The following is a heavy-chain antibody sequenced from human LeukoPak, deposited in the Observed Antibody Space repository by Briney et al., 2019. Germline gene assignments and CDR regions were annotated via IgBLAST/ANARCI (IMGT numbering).Heavy chain of an antibody. CDR2: IKQDGSEK. J-gene: IGHJ4*02. CDR1: GFIFSSYW. V-gene: IGHV3-7*01. D-gene: IGHD3-3*01. CDR3: ARLREIPVFGVVTKSTSYFDY. Sequence: GGSLRLSCAASGFIFSSYWMSWVRQAPGKGLEWVANIKQDGSEKYYVDSVKGRFTISRDNAKKSLYLQMNSLRAEDTAVYYCARLREIPVFGVVTKSTSYFDYWGQGTLVTVSS.